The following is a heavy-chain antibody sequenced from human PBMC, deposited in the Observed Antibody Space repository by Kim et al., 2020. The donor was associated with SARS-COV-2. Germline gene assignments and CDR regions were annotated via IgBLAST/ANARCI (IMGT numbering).Heavy chain of an antibody. CDR3: ARDFITYYYDSSGYYY. V-gene: IGHV3-30*07. J-gene: IGHJ4*02. Sequence: SVKGRFTISRDNSKNTLYLQMNSLRAEDTAVYYCARDFITYYYDSSGYYYGGQGTLVTVSS. D-gene: IGHD3-22*01.